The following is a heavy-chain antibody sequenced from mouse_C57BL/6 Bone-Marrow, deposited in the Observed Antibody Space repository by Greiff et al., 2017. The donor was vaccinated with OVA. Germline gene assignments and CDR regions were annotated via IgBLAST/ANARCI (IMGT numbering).Heavy chain of an antibody. V-gene: IGHV1-67*01. CDR2: ISTYYGDA. D-gene: IGHD1-1*01. CDR1: GYTFTDYA. CDR3: ARSLIYYYEFAY. J-gene: IGHJ3*01. Sequence: QVQLKQSGPELVRPGVSVKISCKGSGYTFTDYAMHWVKQSHAKSLEWIGVISTYYGDASYNQKFKDKATMTVVKSSSTAYMELARLTSEDSAVYYCARSLIYYYEFAYWGQGTLVTVSA.